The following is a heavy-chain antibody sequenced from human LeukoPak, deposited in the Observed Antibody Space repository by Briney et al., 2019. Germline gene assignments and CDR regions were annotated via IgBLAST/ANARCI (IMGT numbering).Heavy chain of an antibody. J-gene: IGHJ6*03. CDR3: ARASLLLYHIDV. Sequence: PSETLSLTCVVFGYSITNGNYWAWNRQSPGKGKGLEWIGSIYHGGSTYYNPSLRSRVTISEDTSNNHLSLNLRSVTAADTAIYFCARASLLLYHIDVWGRGTTVTVSS. CDR1: GYSITNGNY. CDR2: IYHGGST. D-gene: IGHD3-22*01. V-gene: IGHV4-38-2*01.